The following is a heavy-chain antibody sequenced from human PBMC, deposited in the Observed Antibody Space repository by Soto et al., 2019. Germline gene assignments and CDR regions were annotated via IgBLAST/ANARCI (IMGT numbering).Heavy chain of an antibody. CDR2: ISESGGST. Sequence: GWSMRLSCSASGFSFSDYAMSWVRQAPGKGLEWVSVISESGGSTHYADSVRGRFTVSRDNSKNSLSLRMNSLRDEDTAVYFCATRSPYSSGLDSPILDHWGQG. J-gene: IGHJ4*02. V-gene: IGHV3-23*01. CDR3: ATRSPYSSGLDSPILDH. CDR1: GFSFSDYA. D-gene: IGHD6-25*01.